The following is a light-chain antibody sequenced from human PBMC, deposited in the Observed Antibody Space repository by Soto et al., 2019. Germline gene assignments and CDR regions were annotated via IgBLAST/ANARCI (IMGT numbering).Light chain of an antibody. CDR3: QQYGSYPYA. CDR1: QSVLTW. CDR2: KAS. J-gene: IGKJ2*01. Sequence: DIQVTQSPATLSASVGDTVSITCRASQSVLTWLAWYQQKPGKAPNLLIYKASRLRDGVPSRFSGSGSGTDVTLTITSLQPDDLASYFCQQYGSYPYAFGQGNKLEI. V-gene: IGKV1-5*03.